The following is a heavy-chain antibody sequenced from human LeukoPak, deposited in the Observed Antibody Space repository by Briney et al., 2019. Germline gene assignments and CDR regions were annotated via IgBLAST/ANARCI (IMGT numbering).Heavy chain of an antibody. J-gene: IGHJ4*02. CDR1: GFTFSSYW. CDR2: IKQDGSEK. CDR3: ARDLSGYDFWSGYSTLPDY. Sequence: PGGSLRLSCAASGFTFSSYWMSWVRQAPGKGLEWVANIKQDGSEKYYVDSVKGRFTISRDNAKNSLYLQMNSLRAEDTAVYYRARDLSGYDFWSGYSTLPDYWGQGTLVTVSS. D-gene: IGHD3-3*01. V-gene: IGHV3-7*01.